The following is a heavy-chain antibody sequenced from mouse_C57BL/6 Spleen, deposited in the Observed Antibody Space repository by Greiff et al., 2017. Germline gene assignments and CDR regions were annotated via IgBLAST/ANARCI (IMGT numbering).Heavy chain of an antibody. CDR1: GFTFSDYG. CDR3: ARSHYGSSPYWYVDV. D-gene: IGHD1-1*01. J-gene: IGHJ1*03. CDR2: ISSGSSTI. V-gene: IGHV5-17*01. Sequence: EVQVVESGGGLVKPGGSLKLSCAASGFTFSDYGMHWVRQAPEKGLEWVAYISSGSSTIYYADTVKGRFTISRDNAKNTLFLQMTSLRSEDTAMYYCARSHYGSSPYWYVDVWGTGTTVTVSS.